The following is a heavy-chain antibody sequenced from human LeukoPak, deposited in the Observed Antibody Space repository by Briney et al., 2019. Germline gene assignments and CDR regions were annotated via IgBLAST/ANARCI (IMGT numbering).Heavy chain of an antibody. Sequence: SVKVSCKASGGTLSSYAISWVRQAPGQGLEWMGGIIPIFGTANYAQKFQGRVTITADKSTSTAYMELSSLRSEDTAVYYCARGRMALGYYYYYYMDVWGKGTTVTVSS. CDR3: ARGRMALGYYYYYYMDV. CDR2: IIPIFGTA. J-gene: IGHJ6*03. CDR1: GGTLSSYA. V-gene: IGHV1-69*06. D-gene: IGHD5-24*01.